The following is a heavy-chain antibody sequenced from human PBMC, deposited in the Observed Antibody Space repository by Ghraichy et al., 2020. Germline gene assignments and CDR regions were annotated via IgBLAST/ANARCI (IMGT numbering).Heavy chain of an antibody. CDR3: ATPSVDTAMVHFDY. V-gene: IGHV4-34*01. D-gene: IGHD5-18*01. Sequence: SETLSLTCAVYGGSFSGYYWSWIRQPPGKGLEWIGEINHSGSTNYNPSLKSRVTISVDTSKNQFSLKLSSVTAADTAVYYCATPSVDTAMVHFDYWGQGTLVTVSS. CDR1: GGSFSGYY. CDR2: INHSGST. J-gene: IGHJ4*02.